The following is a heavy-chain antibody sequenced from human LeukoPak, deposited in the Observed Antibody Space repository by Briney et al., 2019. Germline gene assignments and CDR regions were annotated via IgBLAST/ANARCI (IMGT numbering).Heavy chain of an antibody. CDR1: GFTFDDYG. CDR2: TYTGGST. V-gene: IGHV3-66*01. Sequence: PGGSLRLSCAASGFTFDDYGMSWVRQAPGKGLEWVSVTYTGGSTDYADSVKGRFTISRDNSKNTLYLQMNSLRAEDTAVYYCAKVEHYYGSGESRDYWGQGTLVTVSS. J-gene: IGHJ4*02. D-gene: IGHD3-10*01. CDR3: AKVEHYYGSGESRDY.